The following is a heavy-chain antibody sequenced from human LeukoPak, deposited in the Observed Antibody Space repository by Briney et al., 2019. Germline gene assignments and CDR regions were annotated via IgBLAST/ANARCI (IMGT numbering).Heavy chain of an antibody. CDR1: GFTFRSFA. Sequence: GGSLRLSCAASGFTFRSFAMSWVRQAPGKGLEWVSGIIGSGRTTFYVDSVKGRFTISRDNSKNTLYLQMNSLRAEDTAIYYCAKKEGDTYFSWYMDVWGKGTTVTVSS. D-gene: IGHD2-21*01. CDR3: AKKEGDTYFSWYMDV. CDR2: IIGSGRTT. J-gene: IGHJ6*03. V-gene: IGHV3-23*01.